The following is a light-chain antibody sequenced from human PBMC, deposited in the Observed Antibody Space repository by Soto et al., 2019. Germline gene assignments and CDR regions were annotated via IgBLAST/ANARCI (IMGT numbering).Light chain of an antibody. Sequence: EIVMTQSPATLSVSPGEGATLSCRASQSIDTHLAWYQQKPGQAPRLLIYDASTRATGIPARFGGSGSGTEFTLRISSLQSEDFAIYYCLQYKNWRTFGPGTKV. J-gene: IGKJ1*01. CDR2: DAS. V-gene: IGKV3-15*01. CDR3: LQYKNWRT. CDR1: QSIDTH.